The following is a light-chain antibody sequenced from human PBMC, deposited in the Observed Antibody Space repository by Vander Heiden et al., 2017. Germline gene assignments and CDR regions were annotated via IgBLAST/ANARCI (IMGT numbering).Light chain of an antibody. Sequence: DIVITQSPLSLPVTPGEPASISCRSSQSFLHSNGYNYLDWYLQKPGQSPQLMIYLGSNRASGVPDRISGSGSGKDFTMKISRVEAEDVGVYYCMQALQTSWTFGQGTKVEIK. J-gene: IGKJ1*01. CDR1: QSFLHSNGYNY. V-gene: IGKV2-28*01. CDR2: LGS. CDR3: MQALQTSWT.